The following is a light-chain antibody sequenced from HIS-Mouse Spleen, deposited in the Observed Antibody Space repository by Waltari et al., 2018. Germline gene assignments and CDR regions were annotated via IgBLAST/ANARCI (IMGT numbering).Light chain of an antibody. J-gene: IGLJ2*01. CDR1: SRDVGGYNY. V-gene: IGLV2-11*01. Sequence: QSALTQPRSVSGSPGQSVTIPCTGTSRDVGGYNYVSWYQQHPGKAPKLMIYDVSKRPSGVPDRLSGSKSGNTASLTISGLQAEDEADYYCCSYAGSYTLVFGGGTKLTVL. CDR2: DVS. CDR3: CSYAGSYTLV.